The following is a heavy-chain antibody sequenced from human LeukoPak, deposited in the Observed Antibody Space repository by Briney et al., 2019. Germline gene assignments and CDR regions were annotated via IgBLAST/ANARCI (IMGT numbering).Heavy chain of an antibody. Sequence: PSETLSLTCTVSGGSISSGGYSWSWIRQHPGKGLEWIGYIYYSGSTYYNPSLKSRVTISVDTSKNQFSLKLSSVTAADTAVYYCARDRGPVVGAFDIWGQGTMVTVSS. CDR2: IYYSGST. CDR1: GGSISSGGYS. V-gene: IGHV4-31*03. D-gene: IGHD4-23*01. J-gene: IGHJ3*02. CDR3: ARDRGPVVGAFDI.